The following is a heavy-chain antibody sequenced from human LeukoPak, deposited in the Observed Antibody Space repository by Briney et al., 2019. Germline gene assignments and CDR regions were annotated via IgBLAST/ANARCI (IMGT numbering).Heavy chain of an antibody. J-gene: IGHJ5*02. CDR1: GGSFSGYY. Sequence: RPSETLSLTCAVYGGSFSGYYWSWIRQPPGKGLEWIGEINHSGSTNYNPSLKSRVTISVDTSKNQFSLKLSSVTAADTAIYYCARYNTNWSGFWFDPWGQGTLVTVSS. V-gene: IGHV4-34*01. CDR2: INHSGST. CDR3: ARYNTNWSGFWFDP. D-gene: IGHD1-1*01.